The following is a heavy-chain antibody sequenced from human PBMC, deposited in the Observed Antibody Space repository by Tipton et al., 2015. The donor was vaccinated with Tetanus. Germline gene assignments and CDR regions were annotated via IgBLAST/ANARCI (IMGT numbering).Heavy chain of an antibody. Sequence: QLVQSGGGLVQPGGSLRLSCEASGFTFSSHWMSWVRQVPGKGLEWVANINQDGGAEFYVDSVKGRFTISRDNSKNSLSLQMNSLRVEDTAVYYCVRDGGSSGWLAYWGQGTLVTVSS. CDR2: INQDGGAE. D-gene: IGHD6-19*01. J-gene: IGHJ4*02. CDR3: VRDGGSSGWLAY. V-gene: IGHV3-7*03. CDR1: GFTFSSHW.